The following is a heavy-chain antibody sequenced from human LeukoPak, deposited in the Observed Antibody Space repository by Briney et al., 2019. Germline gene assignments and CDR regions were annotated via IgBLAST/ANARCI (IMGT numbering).Heavy chain of an antibody. Sequence: ASVKVSCKASGYTFTSYYMHWVRQAPGQGLEWMGIINPSGGGTTYAQRFQGRVTMTRDTSTSTVYMDLSSLTSEDTAVYYCARGGGDYGDNWGQGTLVTVSS. V-gene: IGHV1-46*01. J-gene: IGHJ4*02. CDR3: ARGGGDYGDN. D-gene: IGHD3-10*01. CDR2: INPSGGGT. CDR1: GYTFTSYY.